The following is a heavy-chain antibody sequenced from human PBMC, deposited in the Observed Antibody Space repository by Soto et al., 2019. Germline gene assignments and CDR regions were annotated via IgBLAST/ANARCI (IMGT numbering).Heavy chain of an antibody. CDR3: AKWRGTNYYYHMDV. CDR2: ITGSGDSA. J-gene: IGHJ6*03. V-gene: IGHV3-23*01. CDR1: GFTFNNYA. D-gene: IGHD1-26*01. Sequence: EVQLLESGGGLVQPGGSLRLSCAASGFTFNNYAISWVRQAPGKGLEWVSTITGSGDSAYYADSVKGRFIISRDNSKNTLYMQMHRLGAEDAAIYYCAKWRGTNYYYHMDVWGGGTTVTVSS.